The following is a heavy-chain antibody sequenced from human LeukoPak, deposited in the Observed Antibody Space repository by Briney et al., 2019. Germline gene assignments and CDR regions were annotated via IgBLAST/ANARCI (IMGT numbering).Heavy chain of an antibody. CDR1: GFAFGDYT. J-gene: IGHJ3*02. CDR3: AGCYCSGSTCYLPGAFDI. V-gene: IGHV3-49*03. CDR2: IRSIAYGEKT. Sequence: GGSLRLSCTASGFAFGDYTMSWLRQAPGMGLEWVGFIRSIAYGEKTEYAASVKGRFTISREDSKSTVYLQLNSLKTEDAAVYYCAGCYCSGSTCYLPGAFDIWGQGTMVTVSS. D-gene: IGHD2-15*01.